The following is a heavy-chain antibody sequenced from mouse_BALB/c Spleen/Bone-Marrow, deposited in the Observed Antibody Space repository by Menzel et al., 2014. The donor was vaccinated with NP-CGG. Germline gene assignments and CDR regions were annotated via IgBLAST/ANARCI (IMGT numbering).Heavy chain of an antibody. D-gene: IGHD2-3*01. V-gene: IGHV7-3*02. J-gene: IGHJ3*01. Sequence: EEMLVESGGGLVQPGGYLRLSCATSGFTFTDYYMSWVRQPPGKALEWLGFIRNKANGYTTEYSASVKGRFTISRDNSQSILYLQMNTLRAEDSATYYCARDEGLLRFRYRAQGTLVPFSA. CDR1: GFTFTDYY. CDR3: ARDEGLLRFRY. CDR2: IRNKANGYTT.